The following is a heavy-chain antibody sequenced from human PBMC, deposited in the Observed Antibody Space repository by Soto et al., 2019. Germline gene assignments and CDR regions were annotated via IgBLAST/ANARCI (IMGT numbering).Heavy chain of an antibody. Sequence: GGSLRLSCAASGFTFSSYAMSWVRQAPGKGLEWVSAISGSGGSTYYADSVKGRFTISRDNSKNTLYLQMNSLRAEDTAVYYCANIPTFGSYDSSGYDAFDIWGQGTMVTVSS. D-gene: IGHD3-22*01. CDR2: ISGSGGST. CDR3: ANIPTFGSYDSSGYDAFDI. CDR1: GFTFSSYA. J-gene: IGHJ3*02. V-gene: IGHV3-23*01.